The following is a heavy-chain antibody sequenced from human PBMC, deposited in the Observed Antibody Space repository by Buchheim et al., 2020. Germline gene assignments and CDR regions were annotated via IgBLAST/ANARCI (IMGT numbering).Heavy chain of an antibody. CDR2: IWYDGSNK. CDR3: ARAPPRTPTEYFQH. J-gene: IGHJ1*01. Sequence: VRLVQSGGGLVQSGRSLRLSCAASGFTFSSYGMHWVRQAPGKGLEWVAVIWYDGSNKYYADSVKGRFTISRDNSKNTLYLQMNSLRAEDTAVYYCARAPPRTPTEYFQHWGQGTL. V-gene: IGHV3-33*08. CDR1: GFTFSSYG.